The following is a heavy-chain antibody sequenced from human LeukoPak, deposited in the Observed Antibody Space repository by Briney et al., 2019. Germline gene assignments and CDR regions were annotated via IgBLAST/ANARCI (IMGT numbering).Heavy chain of an antibody. CDR3: ASGGSGWSGDYYFDY. D-gene: IGHD6-19*01. Sequence: SETLSLTCAVYGGSFSGYYWSWIRQPPRKGLEWIGEINHSGSTNYNPSLKSRVTISVDTSKDQFSLNLSSVTAADTAVYYCASGGSGWSGDYYFDYWGQGTLVTVSS. V-gene: IGHV4-34*01. CDR1: GGSFSGYY. CDR2: INHSGST. J-gene: IGHJ4*02.